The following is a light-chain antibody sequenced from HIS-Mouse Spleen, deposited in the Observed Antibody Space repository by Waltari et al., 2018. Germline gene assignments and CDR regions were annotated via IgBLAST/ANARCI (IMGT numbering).Light chain of an antibody. Sequence: QSALTQPRSVSGSPGQSVPISCTGTSSDVGGYNHVPWYQQHPGKAPKLMIYDVSKRPSGVPDRFSGSKSGNTASLTISGLQAEDEADYYCCSYAGSYTLVFGGGTKLTVL. V-gene: IGLV2-11*01. CDR1: SSDVGGYNH. CDR2: DVS. J-gene: IGLJ2*01. CDR3: CSYAGSYTLV.